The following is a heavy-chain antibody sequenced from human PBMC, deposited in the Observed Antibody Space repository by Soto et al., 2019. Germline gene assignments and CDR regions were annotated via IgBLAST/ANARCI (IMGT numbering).Heavy chain of an antibody. CDR1: GGSISSGGYY. V-gene: IGHV4-31*03. D-gene: IGHD3-16*01. CDR3: ASMFYIWGSSINDAFDI. CDR2: IYYSGST. J-gene: IGHJ3*02. Sequence: SETLSLTCTVSGGSISSGGYYWSWIRQHPGKGLEWIGYIYYSGSTYYNPSLKSRVTISVDKSKNQFSLKLSSVTAADTAVYYCASMFYIWGSSINDAFDIWGQGTMVTVSS.